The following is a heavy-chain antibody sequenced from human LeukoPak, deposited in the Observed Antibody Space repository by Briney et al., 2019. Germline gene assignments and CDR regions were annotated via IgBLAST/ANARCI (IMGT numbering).Heavy chain of an antibody. CDR1: GFTFSSCW. J-gene: IGHJ4*02. CDR3: ARVERKYYDFWSGTLGG. D-gene: IGHD3-3*01. V-gene: IGHV3-74*01. CDR2: INSDGSST. Sequence: PGGSLRLSCAASGFTFSSCWMHWVRQAPGKGLVWVSRINSDGSSTSYADSVKGRFTISRDNAKNTLYLQMNSLRAEDTAVYYCARVERKYYDFWSGTLGGWGQGTLVTVSS.